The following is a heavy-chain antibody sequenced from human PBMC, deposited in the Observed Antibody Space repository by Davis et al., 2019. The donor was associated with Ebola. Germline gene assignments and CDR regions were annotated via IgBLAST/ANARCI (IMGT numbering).Heavy chain of an antibody. CDR1: GGSFTGYY. D-gene: IGHD3-3*01. CDR2: INHSGST. J-gene: IGHJ5*02. V-gene: IGHV4-34*01. CDR3: ARGHSNYDFWSGYFNWFDP. Sequence: SETLSLTCAVYGGSFTGYYWSWIRQPPGKGLAWIGEINHSGSTNYNPSLKSRVTISVDTSKNQFSLKLSSVTAADTAVYYCARGHSNYDFWSGYFNWFDPWGQGTLVTVSS.